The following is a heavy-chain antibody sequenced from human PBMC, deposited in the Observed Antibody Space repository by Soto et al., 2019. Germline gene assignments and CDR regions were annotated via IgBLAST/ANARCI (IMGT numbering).Heavy chain of an antibody. V-gene: IGHV4-4*07. CDR2: IYSDGRT. D-gene: IGHD1-26*01. J-gene: IGHJ4*02. CDR3: VRVGVGIGNHFDS. CDR1: GGSISGYY. Sequence: SETLSLTCTVSGGSISGYYWSWVRQPAGKGQAWVGRIYSDGRTDYNPSLTSRATMSVDTPKNQFSLNLKSITAADTAVYYCVRVGVGIGNHFDSWGRGTLVTVSS.